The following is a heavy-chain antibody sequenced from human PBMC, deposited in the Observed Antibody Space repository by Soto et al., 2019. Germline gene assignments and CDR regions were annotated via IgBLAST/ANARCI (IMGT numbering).Heavy chain of an antibody. Sequence: KPSETLSLTCTVSGGSIRSGGYYWSWVRQNPRRGLEWIGNIYYSGNTYYNPSLKSRLTISVDPSKNQFSLNLSSVTAADTAVYYCARDRLMATAGTARHYFGLDVWGQGTTVTVSS. J-gene: IGHJ6*02. CDR3: ARDRLMATAGTARHYFGLDV. V-gene: IGHV4-31*03. CDR1: GGSIRSGGYY. D-gene: IGHD5-18*01. CDR2: IYYSGNT.